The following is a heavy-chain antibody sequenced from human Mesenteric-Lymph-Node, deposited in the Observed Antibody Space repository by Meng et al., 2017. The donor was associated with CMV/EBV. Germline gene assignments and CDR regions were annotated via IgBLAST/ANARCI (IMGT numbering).Heavy chain of an antibody. CDR3: ARPTVYSSGWYFDY. J-gene: IGHJ4*02. D-gene: IGHD6-19*01. CDR1: GYSFTNYW. V-gene: IGHV5-51*01. CDR2: IYPSDSDT. Sequence: GGSLRLSCKGSGYSFTNYWIGWVRQMPGKGLEWMGIIYPSDSDTRYSPSFQGQVTISADKSISTAYLQWSSLKASDSAMYYRARPTVYSSGWYFDYWGQGTLVTVSS.